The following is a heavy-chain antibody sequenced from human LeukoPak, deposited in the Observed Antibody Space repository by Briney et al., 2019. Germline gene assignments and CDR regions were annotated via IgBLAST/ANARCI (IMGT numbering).Heavy chain of an antibody. CDR1: GFTFSSYG. V-gene: IGHV3-23*01. D-gene: IGHD3-22*01. J-gene: IGHJ3*02. CDR2: ISSSSGGST. CDR3: AKYYYDSSGYYYPGAFDI. Sequence: GGSLRLSCAASGFTFSSYGMTWVRQAPGKGLEGLEWVSTISSSSGGSTYYADSVKGRFTISGDNSKNTLYLQMNNLRAEDTAVYYCAKYYYDSSGYYYPGAFDIWGQGTMVTVSS.